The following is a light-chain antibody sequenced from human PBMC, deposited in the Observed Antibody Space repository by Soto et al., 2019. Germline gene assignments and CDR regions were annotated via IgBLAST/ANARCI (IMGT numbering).Light chain of an antibody. Sequence: DIQMTQSPSTLSASVGDRVTITCRASQTIITWLAWYQQKPGRAPNLLIYDASYLESGVPSRFSGSCSGADFTLTISSLQPDDFATDYCQQYNSYPWTFGQGTKVEIK. CDR1: QTIITW. CDR3: QQYNSYPWT. V-gene: IGKV1-5*01. J-gene: IGKJ1*01. CDR2: DAS.